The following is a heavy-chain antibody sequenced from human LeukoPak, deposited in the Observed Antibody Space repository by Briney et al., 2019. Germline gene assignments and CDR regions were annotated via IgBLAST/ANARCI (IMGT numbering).Heavy chain of an antibody. J-gene: IGHJ3*02. CDR3: ARSLGANYGDAFDI. CDR2: ISSSSSYI. D-gene: IGHD4/OR15-4a*01. V-gene: IGHV3-21*01. CDR1: GFTFSSYS. Sequence: GGSLRLSCAASGFTFSSYSMNWVRQAPGKGLEWVSSISSSSSYIYYADSVKGRFTISRDNAKNSLYLQMNSLGAEDTAVYYCARSLGANYGDAFDIWGQGTMVTVSS.